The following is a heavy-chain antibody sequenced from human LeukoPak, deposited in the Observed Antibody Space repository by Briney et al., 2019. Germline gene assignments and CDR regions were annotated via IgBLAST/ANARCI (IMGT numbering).Heavy chain of an antibody. CDR3: ARVVGATLKDSFDY. V-gene: IGHV1-18*01. CDR1: GYTFTSYG. CDR2: ISAYNGNT. Sequence: ASVKVSCKASGYTFTSYGISWVRQAPGQGLEWMGWISAYNGNTIYAQKLQGRVTMTTDTSTSTAYMELRSLRSDDTAVYYCARVVGATLKDSFDYWGQGTLVTVSS. J-gene: IGHJ4*02. D-gene: IGHD1-26*01.